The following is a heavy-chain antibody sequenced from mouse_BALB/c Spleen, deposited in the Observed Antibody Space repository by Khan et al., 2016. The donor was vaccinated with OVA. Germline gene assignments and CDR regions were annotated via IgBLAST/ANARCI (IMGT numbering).Heavy chain of an antibody. D-gene: IGHD2-1*01. CDR3: ARERNYCNSWAMDY. V-gene: IGHV2-9*02. CDR1: GFSLTNNG. Sequence: QVQLKESGPGLVAPSQSLSIICTVSGFSLTNNGVYWVRQPPGKGLEWLGVIWAGGDTNYNSALMSRMSISKDISKSPVFLKMNSLPTNDTAMYYCARERNYCNSWAMDYWGQGTSVTVSS. J-gene: IGHJ4*01. CDR2: IWAGGDT.